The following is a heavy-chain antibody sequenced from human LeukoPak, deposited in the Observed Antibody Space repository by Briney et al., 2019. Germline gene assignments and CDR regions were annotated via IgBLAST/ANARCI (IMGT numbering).Heavy chain of an antibody. CDR3: VRELLKYNWFDP. V-gene: IGHV1-46*01. J-gene: IGHJ5*02. CDR2: INPSGGST. CDR1: GYTFTSYG. D-gene: IGHD2-15*01. Sequence: ASVKVSCKASGYTFTSYGISWVRQAPGQGLEWMGIINPSGGSTSYAQKFQGRVTMTRDMSTSTVYMELSSLRSEDTAVYYCVRELLKYNWFDPWGQGTLVTVSS.